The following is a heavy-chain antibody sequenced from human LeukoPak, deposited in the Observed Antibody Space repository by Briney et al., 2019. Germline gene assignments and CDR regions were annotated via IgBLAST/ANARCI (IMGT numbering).Heavy chain of an antibody. V-gene: IGHV1-8*01. D-gene: IGHD3-3*01. CDR2: MNPNSGNT. J-gene: IGHJ4*02. Sequence: ASVKVSCKASGYTFTSYDINWVRQATGQGLEWMGWMNPNSGNTGYARKFQGRVTMSRNTSISTAYMELSSLRSEDTAVYYCARGRTIFGVVIMGYWGQGTLVTVSS. CDR3: ARGRTIFGVVIMGY. CDR1: GYTFTSYD.